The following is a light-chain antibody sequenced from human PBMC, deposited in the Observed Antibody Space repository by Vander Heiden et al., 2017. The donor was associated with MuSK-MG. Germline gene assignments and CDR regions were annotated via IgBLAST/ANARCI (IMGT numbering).Light chain of an antibody. CDR2: GVS. Sequence: QSALTQPAFVSGSPGQSITISCTGTSSNIGTYNYVSWYQHHPGKAPKLMICGVSNRSSGVSNRFSGSKSGSTASLTISGLQTEDEADYYCSSYTTSGTIIFGGGTKLTVL. V-gene: IGLV2-14*01. CDR3: SSYTTSGTII. J-gene: IGLJ2*01. CDR1: SSNIGTYNY.